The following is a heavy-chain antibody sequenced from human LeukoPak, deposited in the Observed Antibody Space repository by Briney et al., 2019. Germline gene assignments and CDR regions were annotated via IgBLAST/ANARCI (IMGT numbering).Heavy chain of an antibody. Sequence: GGSLRLSCTASGFTFGDYAMSWFRQAPGKGLEWVGFIRSKAYGGTTEYAASVKGRFTISRDDSKNIAYLQMNSLKTEDTAVYYCTRDSGLWFGELSYFDYWGQGTLVTVSS. J-gene: IGHJ4*02. CDR2: IRSKAYGGTT. D-gene: IGHD3-10*01. CDR1: GFTFGDYA. V-gene: IGHV3-49*03. CDR3: TRDSGLWFGELSYFDY.